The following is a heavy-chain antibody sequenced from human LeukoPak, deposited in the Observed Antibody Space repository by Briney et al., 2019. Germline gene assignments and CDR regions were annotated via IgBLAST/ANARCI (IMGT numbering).Heavy chain of an antibody. Sequence: GGSLRLSCAASGFTFSSYAMHWVRQAPGKGLEYVSAISSNGGSTYYANSVKGRFTISRDNSKNTLYLQMGSLRAEDMAVYYCARMVRGYSGHDTYYSDYWGQGTLVTVSS. J-gene: IGHJ4*02. CDR1: GFTFSSYA. V-gene: IGHV3-64*01. D-gene: IGHD5-12*01. CDR3: ARMVRGYSGHDTYYSDY. CDR2: ISSNGGST.